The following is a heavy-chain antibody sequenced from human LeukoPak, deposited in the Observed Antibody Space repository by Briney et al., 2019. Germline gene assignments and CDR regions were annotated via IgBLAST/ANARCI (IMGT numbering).Heavy chain of an antibody. CDR3: ARALREYSSSWFSDF. Sequence: GASVKVSCRASGYTFRSYGISWVRQAPGQGLEWMGWISPYSGSTNYPQKFQGRVTVTTDTSTSTAYMELRGLRSDDTAVYFCARALREYSSSWFSDFWGQGTLVTVSS. CDR2: ISPYSGST. CDR1: GYTFRSYG. J-gene: IGHJ4*02. V-gene: IGHV1-18*01. D-gene: IGHD6-13*01.